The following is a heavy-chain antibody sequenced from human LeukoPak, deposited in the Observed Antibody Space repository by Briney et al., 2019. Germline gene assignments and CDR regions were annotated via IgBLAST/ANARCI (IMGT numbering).Heavy chain of an antibody. CDR2: ISGSGGST. Sequence: GGSLRLSCAASGFTFSSYAMSWVRQAPGKGLEWVSAISGSGGSTYYADSVKGRFTISRDNSKNTLYLPMNSLRAEDTAVYYCAKDPVLRFLEWLNGMDVWGQGTTVTVSS. J-gene: IGHJ6*02. V-gene: IGHV3-23*01. CDR3: AKDPVLRFLEWLNGMDV. D-gene: IGHD3-3*01. CDR1: GFTFSSYA.